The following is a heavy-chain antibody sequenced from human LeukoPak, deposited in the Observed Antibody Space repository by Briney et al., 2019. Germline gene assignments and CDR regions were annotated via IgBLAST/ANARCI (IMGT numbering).Heavy chain of an antibody. CDR3: ARQRGSGCLDY. D-gene: IGHD6-19*01. Sequence: PGGPLRLSCAASRFTLSNYWMSWVRQAPGKGLEWVANIKQDGSETYYVDSVKGRFTISRDNAKNSLSLQMNSLRAEDTAVYYCARQRGSGCLDYWGQGTLVTASS. J-gene: IGHJ4*02. CDR1: RFTLSNYW. V-gene: IGHV3-7*01. CDR2: IKQDGSET.